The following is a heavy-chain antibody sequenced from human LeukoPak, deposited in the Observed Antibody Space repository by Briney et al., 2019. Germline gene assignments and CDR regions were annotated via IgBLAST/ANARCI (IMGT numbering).Heavy chain of an antibody. CDR3: ARDKKSRYINSQITYYYYYMDV. CDR2: IYTSGST. Sequence: PSETLSLTCTVSGGSISSYYWSWIRQPAGKGLEWIGRIYTSGSTNYNPSLKSRVTMSVDTSKNQFSLKLSSVTAADTAVYYCARDKKSRYINSQITYYYYYMDVWGKGTTVTISS. J-gene: IGHJ6*03. V-gene: IGHV4-4*07. D-gene: IGHD1-14*01. CDR1: GGSISSYY.